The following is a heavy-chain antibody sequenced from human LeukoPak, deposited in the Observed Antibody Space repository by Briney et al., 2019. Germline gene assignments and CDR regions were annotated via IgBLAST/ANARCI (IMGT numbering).Heavy chain of an antibody. CDR2: INHSGST. CDR3: ARGGPHDTSGSYIHALDY. D-gene: IGHD3-22*01. V-gene: IGHV4-39*07. J-gene: IGHJ4*02. CDR1: GGSISSSSYY. Sequence: SETLSLTCTVSGGSISSSSYYWGWIRQPPGKGLEWIGDINHSGSTKFNPSLKSRVTISLDTSRNQFSLKLSSVTAADTAVYYSARGGPHDTSGSYIHALDYWGQGTLVTVSS.